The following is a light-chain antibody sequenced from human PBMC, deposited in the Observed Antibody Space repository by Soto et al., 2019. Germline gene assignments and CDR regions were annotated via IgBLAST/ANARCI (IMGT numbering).Light chain of an antibody. CDR3: QQRRNWPLT. J-gene: IGKJ4*01. Sequence: EIVLTQSPATLSLSPGERATLSCRASQSVSSYLAWYQQKPGQAPRLLIYDASNRATGIPARFSGSGSGTAFTLTISSLEAEDFAVYYCQQRRNWPLTFGGGTKVEIK. V-gene: IGKV3-11*01. CDR1: QSVSSY. CDR2: DAS.